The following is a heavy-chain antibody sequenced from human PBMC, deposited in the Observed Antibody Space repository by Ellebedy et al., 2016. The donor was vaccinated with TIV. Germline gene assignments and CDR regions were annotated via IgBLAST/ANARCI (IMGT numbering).Heavy chain of an antibody. D-gene: IGHD3-10*01. V-gene: IGHV4-34*01. J-gene: IGHJ5*02. Sequence: SETLSLTXAVYGGSFSGYYWSWIRQPPGKGLEWIGEINHSGSTNYNPSLKSRVTISVDTSKNQFSLKLSSVTAADTAVYYCARGGRYYGSGSYRYNWFDPWGQGTLVTVSS. CDR1: GGSFSGYY. CDR3: ARGGRYYGSGSYRYNWFDP. CDR2: INHSGST.